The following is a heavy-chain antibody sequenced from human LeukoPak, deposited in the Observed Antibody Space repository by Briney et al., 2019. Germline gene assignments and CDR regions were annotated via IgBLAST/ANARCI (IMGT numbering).Heavy chain of an antibody. CDR1: GFTFSSYW. Sequence: GGSLRLSCAASGFTFSSYWMSWVRQAPGKGLEWVANIKQDGSEKYYVDSVKGRFTISRDNAKNSLYLQMNSLRAEDTAVYYCARDRKYYDFWSDRGGNWFDPWGQGTLVTVSS. CDR2: IKQDGSEK. CDR3: ARDRKYYDFWSDRGGNWFDP. V-gene: IGHV3-7*01. J-gene: IGHJ5*02. D-gene: IGHD3-3*01.